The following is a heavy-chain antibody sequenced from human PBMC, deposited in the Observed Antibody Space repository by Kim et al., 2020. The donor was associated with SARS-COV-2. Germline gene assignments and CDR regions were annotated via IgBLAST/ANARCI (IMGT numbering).Heavy chain of an antibody. J-gene: IGHJ4*02. CDR1: GFTLTNYA. CDR3: AKDSAAKVGELRGFDF. Sequence: GGSLRLSCAASGFTLTNYAMSWVRQAPGKDLEWVSAISVSGGDTYYTDSVKGRFTISRDNSNVYLQMDSLRAEDTAVYYCAKDSAAKVGELRGFDFWGQGTLVTVSS. V-gene: IGHV3-23*01. CDR2: ISVSGGDT. D-gene: IGHD3-16*01.